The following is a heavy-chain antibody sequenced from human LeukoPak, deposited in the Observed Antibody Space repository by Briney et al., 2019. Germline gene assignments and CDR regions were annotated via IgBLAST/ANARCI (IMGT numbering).Heavy chain of an antibody. CDR3: ARGFCSGGSCYEGY. J-gene: IGHJ4*02. D-gene: IGHD2-15*01. CDR1: GYTFTAYY. CDR2: ISPNSGAT. V-gene: IGHV1-2*02. Sequence: ASVEVSCKASGYTFTAYYLHWVRQAPGQGLEWMGWISPNSGATNYAQKFQGRVSMTRDTSSSTAYMELSSLRPDDTAVFYCARGFCSGGSCYEGYWGQGTLVTVSS.